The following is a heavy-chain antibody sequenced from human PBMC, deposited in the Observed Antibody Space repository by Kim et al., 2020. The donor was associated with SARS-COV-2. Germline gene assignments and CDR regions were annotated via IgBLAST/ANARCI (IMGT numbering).Heavy chain of an antibody. CDR1: GYTFTGYY. CDR2: INPNSGGT. D-gene: IGHD2-2*02. CDR3: ARDLYPEGAFDI. V-gene: IGHV1-2*02. J-gene: IGHJ3*02. Sequence: ASVKVSCKASGYTFTGYYMHWVRQAPGQGLEWMGWINPNSGGTNYAQKFQGRVTMTRDTSISTAYMELSRLRSDDTAVYYCARDLYPEGAFDIWGQGTMVTVSS.